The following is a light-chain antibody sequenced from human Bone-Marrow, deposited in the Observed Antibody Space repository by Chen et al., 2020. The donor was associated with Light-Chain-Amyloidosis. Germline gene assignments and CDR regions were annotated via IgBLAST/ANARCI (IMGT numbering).Light chain of an antibody. CDR1: SPNIGAGYD. CDR3: QSYDTSLSGRV. CDR2: DNT. V-gene: IGLV1-40*01. J-gene: IGLJ3*02. Sequence: QSVLTQPPSVSGAPGQRVTISCTGSSPNIGAGYDVHWYQQLPGTAPKLLIYDNTNRPSGVPDRFSASKCGTSASLAITGLQDEDEADYYCQSYDTSLSGRVFGGGTKLTVL.